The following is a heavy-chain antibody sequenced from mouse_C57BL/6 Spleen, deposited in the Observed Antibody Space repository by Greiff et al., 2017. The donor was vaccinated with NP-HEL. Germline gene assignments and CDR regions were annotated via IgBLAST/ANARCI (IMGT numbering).Heavy chain of an antibody. CDR3: ARNWDFVDY. V-gene: IGHV7-3*01. J-gene: IGHJ2*01. CDR2: LRNKANGYTK. Sequence: EVQGVESGGGLVQPGGSLSLSCAASGFTFTDYYMSWVRQPPGKALEWLGFLRNKANGYTKAYSASVKGRFTISRDNSQSILYLQMNALRAEDSATYYCARNWDFVDYWGQGTTLTVSA. CDR1: GFTFTDYY. D-gene: IGHD4-1*01.